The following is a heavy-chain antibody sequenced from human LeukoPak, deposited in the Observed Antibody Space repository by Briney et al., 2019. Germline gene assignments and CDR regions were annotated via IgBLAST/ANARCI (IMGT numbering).Heavy chain of an antibody. CDR2: IYYSGST. D-gene: IGHD3-22*01. J-gene: IGHJ4*02. V-gene: IGHV4-61*01. CDR3: AREDSSGYLGY. Sequence: SEPLSLSCTVSGGSVSSNIYYWNWIRQPPGKGLEWIGYIYYSGSTNYHPSLKSRVTISVDTSKNQFSLKLTSLTAADTAVYYCAREDSSGYLGYWGQGTLVTVSS. CDR1: GGSVSSNIYY.